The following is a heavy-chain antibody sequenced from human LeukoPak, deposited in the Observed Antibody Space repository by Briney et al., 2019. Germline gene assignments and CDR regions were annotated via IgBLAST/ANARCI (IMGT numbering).Heavy chain of an antibody. CDR1: GFTFSSYW. CDR3: ARVSFGELPNFDY. D-gene: IGHD3-10*01. V-gene: IGHV3-74*01. J-gene: IGHJ4*02. Sequence: QPGGSLSLSCAASGFTFSSYWMHWVRQAPGKGLVWVSRINSDGSSTSYADSVKGRFTISRDNAKNTLYLQMNSLRAEDTAVYYCARVSFGELPNFDYWGQGTLVTVSS. CDR2: INSDGSST.